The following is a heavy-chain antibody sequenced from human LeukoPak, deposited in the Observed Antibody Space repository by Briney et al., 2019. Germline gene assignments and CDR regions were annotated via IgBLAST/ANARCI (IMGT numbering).Heavy chain of an antibody. D-gene: IGHD3-9*01. CDR3: TKDPNRYFDWLLTPYYYYYGMDV. CDR2: ISGSGGSI. CDR1: GFTFSSYA. J-gene: IGHJ6*02. V-gene: IGHV3-23*01. Sequence: PGGSLRLSCAASGFTFSSYAMSWVRQAPGKGLEWVSAISGSGGSIYYADSVKGRFTISRDNSKNTLYLQMNSLRAEDTAVYYCTKDPNRYFDWLLTPYYYYYGMDVWGQGTTVTVSS.